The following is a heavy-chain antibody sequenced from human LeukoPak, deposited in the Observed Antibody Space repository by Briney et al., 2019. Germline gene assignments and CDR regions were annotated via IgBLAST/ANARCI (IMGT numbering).Heavy chain of an antibody. CDR2: INSDGSST. CDR3: ARVTRYSSGWYGPTNYFDY. J-gene: IGHJ4*02. CDR1: GFTFSSYW. Sequence: PGGSLRLSCAASGFTFSSYWMHWVRQAPGKGLVWVSRINSDGSSTSYADSVKGRFTISRDNAKNTLYLQMNSLRAEDTAVYYCARVTRYSSGWYGPTNYFDYWGQGTLVTVSS. D-gene: IGHD6-19*01. V-gene: IGHV3-74*01.